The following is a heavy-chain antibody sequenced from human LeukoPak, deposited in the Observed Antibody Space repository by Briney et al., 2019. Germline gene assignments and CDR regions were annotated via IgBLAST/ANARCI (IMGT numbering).Heavy chain of an antibody. CDR1: GFSVRTTY. CDR2: VYTGGGT. J-gene: IGHJ5*02. V-gene: IGHV3-53*05. Sequence: GGSLRLSCVVSGFSVRTTYMSWVRQAPGKGPEWVSVVYTGGGTDHADSVKGRFTISRDNSKNTLYLQMNSLRAEDTAVYYCAKDPPHYYDSSGYTNWFDPWGQGTLVTVSS. CDR3: AKDPPHYYDSSGYTNWFDP. D-gene: IGHD3-22*01.